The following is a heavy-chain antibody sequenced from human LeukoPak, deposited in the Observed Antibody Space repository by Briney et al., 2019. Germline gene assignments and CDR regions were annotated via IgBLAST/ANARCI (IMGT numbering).Heavy chain of an antibody. D-gene: IGHD6-19*01. CDR2: IKQDGSEK. J-gene: IGHJ4*02. V-gene: IGHV3-7*01. Sequence: PGGSLRPSCAASGFTFSSYWMSWVRQAPGKGLEWVANIKQDGSEKYYVDSVKGRFTISRDNAKNSLYLQMNSLRAEDTAVYYCARVKWQWLVLDYFDYWGQGTLVTVSS. CDR1: GFTFSSYW. CDR3: ARVKWQWLVLDYFDY.